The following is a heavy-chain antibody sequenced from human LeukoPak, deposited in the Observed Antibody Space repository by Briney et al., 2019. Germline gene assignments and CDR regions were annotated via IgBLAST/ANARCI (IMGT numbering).Heavy chain of an antibody. D-gene: IGHD5-18*01. J-gene: IGHJ4*02. V-gene: IGHV4-59*12. CDR3: ARDQEYSYGHFDY. Sequence: SETLSLTRTVSGGSISSYYWSWIRQPPGKGLEWIGYIYYSGSTSYNPSLKSRVTISLDTSKNQFSLKLSSVTAADTAVYYCARDQEYSYGHFDYWGQGTLVTVSS. CDR2: IYYSGST. CDR1: GGSISSYY.